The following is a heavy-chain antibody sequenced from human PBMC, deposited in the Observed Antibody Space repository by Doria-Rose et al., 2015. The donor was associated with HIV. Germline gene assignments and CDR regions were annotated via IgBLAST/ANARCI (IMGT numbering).Heavy chain of an antibody. CDR1: GVSLSSPGMG. Sequence: QITLKESGPVLVKPTETLTLTCTVSGVSLSSPGMGVSWIRQPPGKALEWLANIYSDDVRSYKTSLKSRLTISRGTSKRQVFLTMTDMDPVDTATYYCARIKSSRWYHKYYFDFWGQGTLVIVSA. J-gene: IGHJ4*02. D-gene: IGHD6-13*01. CDR2: IYSDDVR. V-gene: IGHV2-26*01. CDR3: ARIKSSRWYHKYYFDF.